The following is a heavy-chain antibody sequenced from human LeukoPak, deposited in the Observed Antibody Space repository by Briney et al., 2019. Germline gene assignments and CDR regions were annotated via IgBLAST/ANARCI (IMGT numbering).Heavy chain of an antibody. CDR1: DGSISDSSHY. CDR2: MYYSGRT. J-gene: IGHJ4*02. D-gene: IGHD6-19*01. CDR3: ARLPVAVPGTYSDY. V-gene: IGHV4-39*01. Sequence: SETLSLTCTVSDGSISDSSHYWCWIRPPPAKGLEGIGIMYYSGRTSYNPSLNSRLTMSGDTSKNQFSLKLPSVTAADTAVYYCARLPVAVPGTYSDYWGQGTLVSVSS.